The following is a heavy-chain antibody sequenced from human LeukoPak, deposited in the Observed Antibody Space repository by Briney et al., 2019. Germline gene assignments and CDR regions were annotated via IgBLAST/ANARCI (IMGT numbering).Heavy chain of an antibody. D-gene: IGHD3-10*01. CDR3: ARDSGTTGEVKFDP. V-gene: IGHV4-61*02. CDR2: MYSSGS. Sequence: SETLSLTCTVSGGSLSIGGYYWSWIRQTAGKGLEWIGRMYSSGSNYNPSLKSRVTMSIDTSTNQLSLKLSSVTAADTAVYYCARDSGTTGEVKFDPWGQGTLVTVSS. J-gene: IGHJ5*02. CDR1: GGSLSIGGYY.